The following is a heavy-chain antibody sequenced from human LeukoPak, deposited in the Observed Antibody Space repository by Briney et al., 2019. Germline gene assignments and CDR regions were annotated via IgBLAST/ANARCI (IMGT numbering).Heavy chain of an antibody. J-gene: IGHJ3*02. CDR2: IIPIFGTA. Sequence: ASVKVSCKASGHSFTDHYLHWVRQAPGQGLEWMGGIIPIFGTANYAQKFQGRVTITTDESTSTAYMELSSLRSEDTAVYYCARPLYCSSTSCAGNDAFDIWGQGTMVTVSS. D-gene: IGHD2-2*01. CDR1: GHSFTDHY. CDR3: ARPLYCSSTSCAGNDAFDI. V-gene: IGHV1-69*05.